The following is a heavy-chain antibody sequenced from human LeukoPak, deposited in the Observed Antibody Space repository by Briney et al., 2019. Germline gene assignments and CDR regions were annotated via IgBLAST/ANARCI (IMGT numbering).Heavy chain of an antibody. CDR1: GFTFSSYS. D-gene: IGHD3-10*01. V-gene: IGHV3-21*01. Sequence: GGSLRLSCAASGFTFSSYSMNWVRQAPGKGLEWVSSISSSSSYIYYADSVKGRFTISRDNAKNSLYLQMNSLRAEDTAAYYCARGVNYYGSGSPGNYYYMDVWGKGTTVTVSS. CDR3: ARGVNYYGSGSPGNYYYMDV. CDR2: ISSSSSYI. J-gene: IGHJ6*03.